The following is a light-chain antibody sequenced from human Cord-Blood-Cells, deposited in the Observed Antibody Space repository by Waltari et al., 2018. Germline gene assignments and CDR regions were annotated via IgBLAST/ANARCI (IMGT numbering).Light chain of an antibody. CDR1: RSDVGSYNF. CDR2: EGS. V-gene: IGLV2-23*01. J-gene: IGLJ3*02. Sequence: QSALTQPASVSASPGQSITISCTGTRSDVGSYNFVSWYHQHPGKAPKLMIYEGSKRPAGVSNRFSGSKSGNTASLTISGLQAEDEADYYCCSYAGSSTLVFGGGTKLTVL. CDR3: CSYAGSSTLV.